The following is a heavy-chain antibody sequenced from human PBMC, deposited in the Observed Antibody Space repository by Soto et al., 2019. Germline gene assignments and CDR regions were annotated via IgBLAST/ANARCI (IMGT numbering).Heavy chain of an antibody. J-gene: IGHJ6*03. CDR2: IYYSGST. D-gene: IGHD4-4*01. V-gene: IGHV4-59*08. Sequence: SETLSLTCAVYGGSFSGYYWSWIRQPPGKGLEWIGYIYYSGSTNYNPSLKSRVTISVDTSKNQFSLKLSSVTAADTAVYYCARHEAYSNYYYYMDVWGKGTTVTVSS. CDR1: GGSFSGYY. CDR3: ARHEAYSNYYYYMDV.